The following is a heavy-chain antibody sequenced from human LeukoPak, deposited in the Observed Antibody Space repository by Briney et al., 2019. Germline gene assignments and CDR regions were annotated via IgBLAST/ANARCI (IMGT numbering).Heavy chain of an antibody. Sequence: SETLSLTCTVSGVSISSYYWSWIRQPPGKGLEWIAYISYSGSTNYNPSLKSRVTISVDTSKNQFSLKLSSVTAADTAVYYCTRSDGYGLVGIWGQGTMVTVSS. CDR2: ISYSGST. CDR1: GVSISSYY. CDR3: TRSDGYGLVGI. V-gene: IGHV4-59*01. D-gene: IGHD3-10*01. J-gene: IGHJ3*01.